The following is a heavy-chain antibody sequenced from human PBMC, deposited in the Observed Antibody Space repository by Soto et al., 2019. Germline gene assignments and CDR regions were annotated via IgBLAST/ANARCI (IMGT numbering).Heavy chain of an antibody. Sequence: VQLVESGGGLVQPGRSLRLSCAASGFTFENYAMHWVRQGPGKGLEWVSGISWHSGTIGYADSVRGRFTISRDNAKNSLYLQMNSLRPEDTALYYCAKEKVYSNYQYYFDSWGQGTLVTVSS. V-gene: IGHV3-9*01. CDR2: ISWHSGTI. D-gene: IGHD4-4*01. CDR1: GFTFENYA. J-gene: IGHJ4*02. CDR3: AKEKVYSNYQYYFDS.